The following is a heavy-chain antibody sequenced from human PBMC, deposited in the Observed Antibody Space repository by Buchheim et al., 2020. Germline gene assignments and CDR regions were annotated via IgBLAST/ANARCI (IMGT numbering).Heavy chain of an antibody. CDR3: VAILVTGAGAFDI. V-gene: IGHV4-59*01. D-gene: IGHD3-9*01. Sequence: QVQLQESGPGLVKPSETLSLSCTVSGGSSSNYYWSWIRQPPGKGLEWIGFIYNTGSTNYNPPLKSRVTMSLDTSKNQFFLKLNSVTAADTAVYYCVAILVTGAGAFDIWGQGT. CDR2: IYNTGST. CDR1: GGSSSNYY. J-gene: IGHJ3*02.